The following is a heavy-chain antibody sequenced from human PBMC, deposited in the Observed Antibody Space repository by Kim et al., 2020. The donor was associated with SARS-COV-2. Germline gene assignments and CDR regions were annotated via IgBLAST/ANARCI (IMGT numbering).Heavy chain of an antibody. V-gene: IGHV3-7*01. CDR1: GFTFISYW. J-gene: IGHJ4*02. CDR2: INLDGNRK. Sequence: GGSLRLSCAASGFTFISYWMSWVRQAPGKGLEWVANINLDGNRKYYVDSVRGRFTISRDNAKNSLFLQMDNLRAEDTAVYYCSRAEDYWGQGILVTVSS. CDR3: SRAEDY.